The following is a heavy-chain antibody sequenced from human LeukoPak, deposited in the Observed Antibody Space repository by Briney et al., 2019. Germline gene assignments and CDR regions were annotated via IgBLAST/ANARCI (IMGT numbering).Heavy chain of an antibody. J-gene: IGHJ4*02. CDR1: GASISGSSYY. V-gene: IGHV4-39*01. Sequence: SETLSLTCSVSGASISGSSYYWGWIRQPPGKGLEWIGSIYHSGGAYYNPSLKSRVTISVDTSKNQFSLKLSSMTDADTAVYHCARTRGSYSESYFDYWGQGTLVTVSS. CDR2: IYHSGGA. D-gene: IGHD1-26*01. CDR3: ARTRGSYSESYFDY.